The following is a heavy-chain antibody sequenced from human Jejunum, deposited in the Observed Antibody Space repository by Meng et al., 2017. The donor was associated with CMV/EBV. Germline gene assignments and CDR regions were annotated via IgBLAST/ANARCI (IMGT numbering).Heavy chain of an antibody. CDR2: ISTYNGKT. J-gene: IGHJ5*02. Sequence: QVQLVQAGAEVKKPGASVKVSCKASGYTFFSYDITGVRQAPGQGLEWMGWISTYNGKTNFAQKLLGRVTMTTDTSTNTAYMELRSLRSDDTAIYYCARGIVGTTIDLWGRGTLVTVSS. D-gene: IGHD1-26*01. CDR1: GYTFFSYD. V-gene: IGHV1-18*01. CDR3: ARGIVGTTIDL.